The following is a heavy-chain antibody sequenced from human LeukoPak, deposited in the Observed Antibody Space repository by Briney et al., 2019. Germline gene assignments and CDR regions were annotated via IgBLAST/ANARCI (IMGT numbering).Heavy chain of an antibody. CDR2: TNQHGSAQ. CDR3: ARSAR. CDR1: GFTSGTSW. V-gene: IGHV3-7*01. Sequence: GGSLRLSCDASGFTSGTSWMSWVRQAPRKGLEWVANTNQHGSAQYYVDSVKGRFTISRDSAKSSLYLQMNSLRAEDTAVYYCARSARWGQGTLVTVSS. J-gene: IGHJ4*02.